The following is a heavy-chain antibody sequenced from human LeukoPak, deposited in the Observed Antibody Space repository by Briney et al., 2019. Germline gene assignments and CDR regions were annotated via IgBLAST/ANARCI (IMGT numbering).Heavy chain of an antibody. CDR3: AKGVQLWLI. D-gene: IGHD5-18*01. Sequence: ETLSLTCAVSGGSISSSNWWSWVRQAPGKGLEWVSAISGSGGSTYYADSVKGRFTISRDNSKNTLYLQMNSLRAEDTAVYYCAKGVQLWLIWGQGTLVTVSS. CDR2: ISGSGGST. J-gene: IGHJ4*02. V-gene: IGHV3-23*01. CDR1: GGSISSSN.